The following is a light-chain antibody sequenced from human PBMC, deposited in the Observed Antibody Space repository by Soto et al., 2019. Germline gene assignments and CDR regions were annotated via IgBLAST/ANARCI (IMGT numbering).Light chain of an antibody. CDR2: EVS. J-gene: IGLJ1*01. CDR3: FSYTSSGTYV. CDR1: SSDVGNYKY. Sequence: QSALTQPASVSGSPGQSITISCTGTSSDVGNYKYVSWYQQHPGKAPKLMIYEVSNRPSGVSNRFSGPKSGNTASLTISWLQAEDETDYYCFSYTSSGTYVFGTGTKVTVL. V-gene: IGLV2-14*01.